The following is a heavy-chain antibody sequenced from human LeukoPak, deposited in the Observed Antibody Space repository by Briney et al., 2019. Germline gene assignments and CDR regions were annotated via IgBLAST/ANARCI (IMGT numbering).Heavy chain of an antibody. Sequence: GSSVKVSCKASGGTFSSYAISWVRQAPGQGLEWMGRIIPILGIANYAQKFQGRVTITADKSTSTAYMELSSLRSEDTAVYYCARSKEYYYDSSGFNWFDPWGQGTLVTVSS. CDR3: ARSKEYYYDSSGFNWFDP. D-gene: IGHD3-22*01. CDR1: GGTFSSYA. V-gene: IGHV1-69*04. CDR2: IIPILGIA. J-gene: IGHJ5*02.